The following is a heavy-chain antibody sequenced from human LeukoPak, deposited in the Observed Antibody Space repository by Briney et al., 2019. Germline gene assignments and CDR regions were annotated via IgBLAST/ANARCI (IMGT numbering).Heavy chain of an antibody. V-gene: IGHV1-3*01. CDR3: AREGSVVPAAILGYYYGMDV. CDR1: GYTLTSYA. CDR2: INAGNGNT. D-gene: IGHD2-2*02. Sequence: ASVKVSCKASGYTLTSYAMHWVRQAPGQRREWMGWINAGNGNTKYSQKFQCRVTITRDTSASTAYMELSSVRSEDTAVYYCAREGSVVPAAILGYYYGMDVWGQGTTVTVSS. J-gene: IGHJ6*02.